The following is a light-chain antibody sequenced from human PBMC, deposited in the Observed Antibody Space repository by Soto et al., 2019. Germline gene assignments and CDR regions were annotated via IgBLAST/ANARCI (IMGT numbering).Light chain of an antibody. CDR2: GAS. Sequence: VMTRSPATPSMSTGERTTLSCRASQSVTTNMAWYQQKPGRAPRLLIYGASSRATGIPDRFSGSGSGTDFSLTISRLEPEDFAVYYCQQYGSSPLTFGGGTKVDIK. CDR1: QSVTTN. J-gene: IGKJ4*01. V-gene: IGKV3-20*01. CDR3: QQYGSSPLT.